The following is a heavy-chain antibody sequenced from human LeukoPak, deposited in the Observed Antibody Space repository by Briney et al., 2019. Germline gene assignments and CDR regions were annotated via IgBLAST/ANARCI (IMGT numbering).Heavy chain of an antibody. J-gene: IGHJ4*02. Sequence: SGPALVKPTQTLALTCTFSGFSLSTSGMRVSWIRQPPGKALEWLARNDWDDDKFYSTSLKTRLTISKDTSKNQVVLTMTNMDPVDTATYYCARSRGYSGYDYAKFYFDYWGQGTLVTVSS. V-gene: IGHV2-70*04. CDR1: GFSLSTSGMR. CDR2: NDWDDDK. CDR3: ARSRGYSGYDYAKFYFDY. D-gene: IGHD5-12*01.